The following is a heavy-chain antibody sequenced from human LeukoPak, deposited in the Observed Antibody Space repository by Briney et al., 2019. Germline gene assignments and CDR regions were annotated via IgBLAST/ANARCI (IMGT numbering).Heavy chain of an antibody. CDR3: ASEYDYSNEGYYYYYGMDV. J-gene: IGHJ6*02. D-gene: IGHD4-11*01. CDR2: INAGNGNT. CDR1: GYTFTSYA. V-gene: IGHV1-3*01. Sequence: ASVKVSCKASGYTFTSYAMHWVRQAPGQRLEWMGWINAGNGNTKYSQKFQGRVTITRDTSASTAYMELSSLRAEDTAVYYCASEYDYSNEGYYYYYGMDVWGQGTTVTVSS.